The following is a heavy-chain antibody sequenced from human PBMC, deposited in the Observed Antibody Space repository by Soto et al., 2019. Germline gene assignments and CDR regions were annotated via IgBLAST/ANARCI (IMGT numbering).Heavy chain of an antibody. CDR2: IYYSVST. CDR3: ASSYYYDPSGPYFCEY. J-gene: IGHJ4*02. D-gene: IGHD3-22*01. CDR1: GGSISSYY. Sequence: SETLSLTCTVSGGSISSYYWSWIRQPPGKGLECIGYIYYSVSTNYNPSLQSRVTISVDTSKSQFYLKLSSVTAADTAVYYCASSYYYDPSGPYFCEYWGEGTMVSFSP. V-gene: IGHV4-59*01.